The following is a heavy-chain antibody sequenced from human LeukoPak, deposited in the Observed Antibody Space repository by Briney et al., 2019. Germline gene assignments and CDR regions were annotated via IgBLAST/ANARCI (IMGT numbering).Heavy chain of an antibody. CDR1: GYTFTSYA. CDR3: ARDPPPNYYGSGSYYSN. J-gene: IGHJ4*02. Sequence: ASAKVSCKASGYTFTSYAMHWVRQAPGQRLEWMGWINAGNGNTKYSQKFQGRVTITRDTSASTAYMELSSLRSEDTAVYYCARDPPPNYYGSGSYYSNWGQGTLVTVSS. V-gene: IGHV1-3*01. D-gene: IGHD3-10*01. CDR2: INAGNGNT.